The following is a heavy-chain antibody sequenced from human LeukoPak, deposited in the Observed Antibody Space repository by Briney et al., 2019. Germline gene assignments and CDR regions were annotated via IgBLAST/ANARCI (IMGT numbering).Heavy chain of an antibody. Sequence: SETLSLTCTVSGDSINSLDSWSWVRQPPGKGLEWIGEMYLSGTTHSNPSVKSRVTISIDKSKNQFFLNLSSVTAADTAVYYCAGLVGRYSSGLYYYYFDYWGQGTLVTVSS. CDR3: AGLVGRYSSGLYYYYFDY. CDR1: GDSINSLDS. J-gene: IGHJ4*02. D-gene: IGHD3-22*01. CDR2: MYLSGTT. V-gene: IGHV4-4*02.